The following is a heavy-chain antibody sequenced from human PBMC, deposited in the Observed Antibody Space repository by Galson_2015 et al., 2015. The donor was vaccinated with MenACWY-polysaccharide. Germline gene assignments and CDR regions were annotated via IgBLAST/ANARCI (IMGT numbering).Heavy chain of an antibody. V-gene: IGHV4-39*07. Sequence: WIRQSPGKGLEWIASIYDTGRTFYNPSFEGRVTISIDTSKSHFSLNLTSVTAADTAIYFCARDGHYYGSGSYGWFDPWGQGTLVTVSS. J-gene: IGHJ5*02. CDR3: ARDGHYYGSGSYGWFDP. CDR2: IYDTGRT. D-gene: IGHD3-10*01.